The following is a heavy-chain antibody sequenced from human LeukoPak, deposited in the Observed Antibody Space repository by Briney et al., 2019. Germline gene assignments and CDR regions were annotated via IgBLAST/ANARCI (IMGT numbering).Heavy chain of an antibody. CDR2: ISSSSSYT. CDR1: GFTFSDYY. CDR3: ARRAMVRGVMNAFDI. D-gene: IGHD3-10*01. J-gene: IGHJ3*02. V-gene: IGHV3-11*06. Sequence: GGSLRLSCAASGFTFSDYYMSWIRQAPGKGLEWVSYISSSSSYTNYADSVKGRVTISRDNAKNSLYLQMNSLRAEDTAVYYCARRAMVRGVMNAFDIWGQGTMVAVSS.